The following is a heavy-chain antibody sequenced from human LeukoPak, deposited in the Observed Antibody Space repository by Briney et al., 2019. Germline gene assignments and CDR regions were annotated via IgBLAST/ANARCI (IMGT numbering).Heavy chain of an antibody. CDR2: ISAYNGNT. Sequence: ASVKVSCKASGYAFTSYGISWVRQAPGQGLEWMGWISAYNGNTNYAQKLQGRVTMTTDTSTSTAYMELRSLRSDDTAVYYCARDRVEMATSDGFDYWGQGTLVTVYS. CDR1: GYAFTSYG. V-gene: IGHV1-18*01. D-gene: IGHD5-24*01. J-gene: IGHJ4*02. CDR3: ARDRVEMATSDGFDY.